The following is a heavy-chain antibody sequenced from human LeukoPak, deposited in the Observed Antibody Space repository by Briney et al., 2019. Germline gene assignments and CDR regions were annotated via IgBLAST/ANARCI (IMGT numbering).Heavy chain of an antibody. CDR2: ISYDGSNK. CDR3: AREPSTVTDAFDI. D-gene: IGHD4-11*01. V-gene: IGHV3-30-3*01. Sequence: GGSLRLSCAASGFTFSSYAMHWVRQAPGKGLEWVAVISYDGSNKYYADSVKGRFTISRDNSKNTLYLQMNSLRAEDTAVYYCAREPSTVTDAFDIWGQGTMVTVSS. CDR1: GFTFSSYA. J-gene: IGHJ3*02.